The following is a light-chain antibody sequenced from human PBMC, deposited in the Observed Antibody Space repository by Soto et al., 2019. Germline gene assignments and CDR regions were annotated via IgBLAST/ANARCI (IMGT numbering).Light chain of an antibody. CDR1: QSVGRN. J-gene: IGKJ4*01. Sequence: AMTQSPATVSVSPGEGVTLYCRASQSVGRNLAWYQQKPGQPPRLLNLNASARATGVPSRFSGSGSGTEFTLTISGLQSEDFAVYSCQQYNDWAPLTFGGGTRV. CDR3: QQYNDWAPLT. CDR2: NAS. V-gene: IGKV3-15*01.